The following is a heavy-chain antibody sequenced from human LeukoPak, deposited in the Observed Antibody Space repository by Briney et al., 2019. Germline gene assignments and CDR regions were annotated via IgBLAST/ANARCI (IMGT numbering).Heavy chain of an antibody. CDR1: GGSISSYY. V-gene: IGHV4-59*01. J-gene: IGHJ4*02. CDR2: IYYSGST. D-gene: IGHD6-19*01. CDR3: ARLRPGIAVATFDY. Sequence: PSEPLSLTCTVSGGSISSYYWSWIRQPPGKGLEWIGYIYYSGSTNYNPSLKSRVTISVDTSKNQFSLKLSSVTAADTAVYYCARLRPGIAVATFDYWGQGTLVTVSS.